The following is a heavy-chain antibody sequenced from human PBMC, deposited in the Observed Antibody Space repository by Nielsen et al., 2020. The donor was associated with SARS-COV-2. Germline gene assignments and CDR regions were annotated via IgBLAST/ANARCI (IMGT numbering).Heavy chain of an antibody. D-gene: IGHD6-6*01. V-gene: IGHV4-4*02. CDR2: IYHSGST. Sequence: SETLSLTCAVSGGSISSSNWWSWVRQPPGKGLEWIGEIYHSGSTNYNPSLKSRVTISVDKSKNQFSLKLSSVTAADTAVYYCARGRGSSIAARHGRRTYGMDVWGQGTTVTVSS. J-gene: IGHJ6*02. CDR1: GGSISSSNW. CDR3: ARGRGSSIAARHGRRTYGMDV.